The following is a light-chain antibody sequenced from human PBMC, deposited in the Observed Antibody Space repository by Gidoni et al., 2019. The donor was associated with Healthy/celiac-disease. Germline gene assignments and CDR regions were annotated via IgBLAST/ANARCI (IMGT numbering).Light chain of an antibody. CDR2: DAS. Sequence: EIVLTPSPATLSLSPGERATLSCRASQRVSSYLAWYQQKPGQAPRLLIYDASNRATGIPAMFSGSGSGTDFTLTISSLEPEDFAVYYCQQRSNWPPITFGGGTKVEIK. J-gene: IGKJ4*01. CDR3: QQRSNWPPIT. V-gene: IGKV3-11*01. CDR1: QRVSSY.